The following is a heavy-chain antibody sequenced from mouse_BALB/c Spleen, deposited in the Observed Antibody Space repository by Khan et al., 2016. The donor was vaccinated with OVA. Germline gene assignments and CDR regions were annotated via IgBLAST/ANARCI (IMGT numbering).Heavy chain of an antibody. CDR1: GFTFSNYA. CDR3: ARDYWFTY. V-gene: IGHV5-6-5*01. D-gene: IGHD1-1*02. Sequence: EVELVESGGDLVKPGGSLKLSCAASGFTFSNYAMSWVRQTPEKRLEWVASISSGGTTYYPDSVKGRFTIFRDNARYILYLQMSSLRSEDTAMFYCARDYWFTYWGQGTLVTVSA. CDR2: ISSGGTT. J-gene: IGHJ3*01.